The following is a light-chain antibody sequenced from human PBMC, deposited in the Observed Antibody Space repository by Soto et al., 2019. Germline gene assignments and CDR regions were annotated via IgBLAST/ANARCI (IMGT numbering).Light chain of an antibody. V-gene: IGLV2-11*01. Sequence: QSALTQPRSVSGSPGQSVTISCTGTSSDVGSYDYVSWYQQHPDKAPKLMIHDVSQRPSGVPDRFSGSKTGNTASLTISGLQAEDEADYYCCSYADDLVIFGGGTKLTVL. CDR3: CSYADDLVI. CDR1: SSDVGSYDY. J-gene: IGLJ2*01. CDR2: DVS.